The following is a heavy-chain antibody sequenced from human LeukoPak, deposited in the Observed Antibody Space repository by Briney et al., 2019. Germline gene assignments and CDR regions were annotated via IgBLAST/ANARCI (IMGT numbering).Heavy chain of an antibody. CDR3: VVASDALDL. CDR1: GFTFSIYW. D-gene: IGHD5-12*01. Sequence: PGGSLRLSCAASGFTFSIYWMYWVRQAPGKGLVWVSRIDSDGRTTDYADSLRGRLIISRDNSKNTLYLQMNSLKADDTAIYYCVVASDALDLWGQGTTVTVSS. J-gene: IGHJ3*01. CDR2: IDSDGRTT. V-gene: IGHV3-74*01.